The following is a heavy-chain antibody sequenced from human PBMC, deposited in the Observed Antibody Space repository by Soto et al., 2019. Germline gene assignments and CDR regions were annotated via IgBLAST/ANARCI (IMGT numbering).Heavy chain of an antibody. J-gene: IGHJ3*02. Sequence: GGSLRLSCAASGFTFDGYAMHWVRQAPGKGLEWVSGISWNSGSIGYADSVKGRFTISRDNAKNSLYLQMNSLRAEDTALYYCAKDKEAAIVLNAFDIWGQGTMVTVSS. D-gene: IGHD5-18*01. CDR2: ISWNSGSI. CDR1: GFTFDGYA. V-gene: IGHV3-9*01. CDR3: AKDKEAAIVLNAFDI.